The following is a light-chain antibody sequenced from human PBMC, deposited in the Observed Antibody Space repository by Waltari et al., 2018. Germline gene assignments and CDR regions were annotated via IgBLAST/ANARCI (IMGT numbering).Light chain of an antibody. Sequence: NFMLTQPHSVSESPGKTVTISCTRRSGSIASNYVQWYQQRPGSSPTTVIYEDNQRPSGVPDRFSGSIDSASNSASLTSSGVKTEDEADYYCQSYDSSFWVFGGGTKLTVL. CDR3: QSYDSSFWV. J-gene: IGLJ3*02. CDR1: SGSIASNY. V-gene: IGLV6-57*01. CDR2: EDN.